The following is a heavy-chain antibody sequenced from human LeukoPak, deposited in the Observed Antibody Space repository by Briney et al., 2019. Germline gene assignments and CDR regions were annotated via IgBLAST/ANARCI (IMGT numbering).Heavy chain of an antibody. CDR3: AIDRSTVVTDWEYLFDY. J-gene: IGHJ4*02. Sequence: GRSLRLSCAASGFTFSSYAMHWVRQAPGKGLEWVAVMSYDGSNKYYADSVKGRFTISRDNSKNTLYLQMNSLRAEDTAVYYCAIDRSTVVTDWEYLFDYWGQGTLVTVYS. CDR1: GFTFSSYA. V-gene: IGHV3-30*01. CDR2: MSYDGSNK. D-gene: IGHD4-23*01.